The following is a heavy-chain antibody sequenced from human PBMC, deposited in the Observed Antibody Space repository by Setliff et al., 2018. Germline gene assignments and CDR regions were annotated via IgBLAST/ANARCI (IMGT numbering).Heavy chain of an antibody. J-gene: IGHJ4*02. CDR3: AKVGIFGGGYFDF. CDR2: IGGSSNTI. Sequence: GGSLRLSCAASGFSFSSYTMNWVRQAPGKGLEWISSIGGSSNTIFYADSVKGRFTISRDNAKNSLYLQMNSLRGEDTAVYYCAKVGIFGGGYFDFWGQGTLVTVS. D-gene: IGHD3-3*01. V-gene: IGHV3-48*01. CDR1: GFSFSSYT.